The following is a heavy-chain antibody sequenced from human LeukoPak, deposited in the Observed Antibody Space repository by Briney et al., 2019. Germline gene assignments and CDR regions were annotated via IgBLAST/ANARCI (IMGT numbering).Heavy chain of an antibody. CDR2: ISSSSSYI. V-gene: IGHV3-21*01. CDR1: GFTFSSYS. D-gene: IGHD1-26*01. Sequence: GGSLRLSCAASGFTFSSYSMNWVRQAPGKGLGWVSSISSSSSYIYYADSVKGRFTISRDDAKNSLYLQMNSLRAEDTAVYYCARENSGSFDYWGQGTLVTVSS. CDR3: ARENSGSFDY. J-gene: IGHJ4*02.